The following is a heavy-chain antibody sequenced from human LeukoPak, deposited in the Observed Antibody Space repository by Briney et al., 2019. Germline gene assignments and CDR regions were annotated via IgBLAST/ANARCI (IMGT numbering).Heavy chain of an antibody. CDR1: GGSFSGYY. V-gene: IGHV4-34*01. D-gene: IGHD5-24*01. CDR3: ARGRWLQILTRPYYYYYGMDV. J-gene: IGHJ6*02. Sequence: PSETLSLTCAVYGGSFSGYYWSWIRQPPGKGLEWIGEINHSGSTNYNPSLKSRVTISVDTSKNQFSLELSSVTAADTAVYYCARGRWLQILTRPYYYYYGMDVWGQGTTVTVSS. CDR2: INHSGST.